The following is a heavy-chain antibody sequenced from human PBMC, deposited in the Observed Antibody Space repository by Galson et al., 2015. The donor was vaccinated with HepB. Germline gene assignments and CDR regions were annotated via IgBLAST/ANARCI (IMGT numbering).Heavy chain of an antibody. V-gene: IGHV3-20*01. Sequence: SLRLSCAASGFTFDDYGMSLVRQAPGKGLEWVSGINWNGGSTGYADSVKGRFTISRDNAKNSLYLQMNSLRAEDTALYHCARAKEVGDFWSGYSFDPWGQGTLVTVSS. CDR2: INWNGGST. J-gene: IGHJ5*02. CDR1: GFTFDDYG. CDR3: ARAKEVGDFWSGYSFDP. D-gene: IGHD3-3*01.